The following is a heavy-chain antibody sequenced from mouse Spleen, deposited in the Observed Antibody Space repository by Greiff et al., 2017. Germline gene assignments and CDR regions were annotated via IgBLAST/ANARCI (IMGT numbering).Heavy chain of an antibody. CDR2: INPGSGGT. J-gene: IGHJ4*01. D-gene: IGHD2-1*01. V-gene: IGHV1-54*01. CDR3: ARSRNTYYYAMDY. Sequence: VMLVESGAELVRPGTSVKVSCKASGYAFTNYLIEWVKQRPGQGLEWIGVINPGSGGTNYNEKFKGKATLTADESSSTAYMQLSSLTSEDSAVYFCARSRNTYYYAMDYWGQGTSVTVSS. CDR1: GYAFTNYL.